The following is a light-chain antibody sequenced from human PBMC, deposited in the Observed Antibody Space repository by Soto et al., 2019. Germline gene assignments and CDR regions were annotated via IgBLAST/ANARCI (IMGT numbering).Light chain of an antibody. CDR3: CSYAGSYSLV. CDR2: DVG. Sequence: QSALTQPRSVSGSPGRQSTLPSPETRMDVGGYNYVSWYQQYPGKAPTLMIYDVGKRPSGVPDRFSGSKSGNTASLIISGLQAEDEADYYCCSYAGSYSLVFGGGTKLTVL. CDR1: RMDVGGYNY. J-gene: IGLJ2*01. V-gene: IGLV2-11*01.